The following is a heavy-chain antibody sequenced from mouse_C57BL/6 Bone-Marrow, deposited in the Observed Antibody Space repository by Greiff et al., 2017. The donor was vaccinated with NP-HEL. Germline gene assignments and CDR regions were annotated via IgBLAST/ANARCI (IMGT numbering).Heavy chain of an antibody. V-gene: IGHV1-50*01. CDR3: ASRIYYDYEGFAY. Sequence: VQLQQPGAELVKPGASVKLSCKASGYTFTGYWMQWVKQRPGQGLEWIGEIDPSDSYTNYNQKFKGKATLTVDTSSSTAYMQLSSLTSEDSAVYYCASRIYYDYEGFAYWGQGTLVTVSA. CDR1: GYTFTGYW. CDR2: IDPSDSYT. D-gene: IGHD2-4*01. J-gene: IGHJ3*01.